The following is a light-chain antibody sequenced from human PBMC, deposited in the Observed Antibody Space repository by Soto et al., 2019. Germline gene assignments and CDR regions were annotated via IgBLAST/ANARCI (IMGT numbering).Light chain of an antibody. CDR3: QEDGSSPLT. Sequence: DIVLTQSPGTLSLSPGERATLSCRASQSVSSSYLAWYQQKPGQAPRLLIYGASIRATGIPDRFSGRGSGADFTLTISRLEPEDFAVYYCQEDGSSPLTFGGGTKVEIK. J-gene: IGKJ4*01. CDR2: GAS. CDR1: QSVSSSY. V-gene: IGKV3-20*01.